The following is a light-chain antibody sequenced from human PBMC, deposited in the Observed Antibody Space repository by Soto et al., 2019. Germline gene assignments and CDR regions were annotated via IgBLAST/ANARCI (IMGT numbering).Light chain of an antibody. V-gene: IGKV3-15*01. Sequence: DMLTTYFPAAFSVPPGEIETLSWSASQSVSSKLAWYQQKPGQAPRLLLYDTSTRATGIPARFSRSGSGTDFTLTLIRLQPEDFAAYFCQKYSNWPQITLGKGKRLEIK. CDR1: QSVSSK. CDR3: QKYSNWPQIT. CDR2: DTS. J-gene: IGKJ5*01.